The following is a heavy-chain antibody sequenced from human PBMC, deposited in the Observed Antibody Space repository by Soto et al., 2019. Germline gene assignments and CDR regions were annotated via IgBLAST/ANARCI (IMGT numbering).Heavy chain of an antibody. CDR1: GYTFTSYG. CDR2: VSAYNGNT. CDR3: ASSVYCSSTSCYGLDI. V-gene: IGHV1-18*01. Sequence: QVQLVQSGAEVKKPGASVKVSCKASGYTFTSYGISWVRQAPGQGLEWMGWVSAYNGNTNYAQKLQGRVTMTTDTSTSTAYMELRSLRSDDTAVYYCASSVYCSSTSCYGLDIWGQGTMVTVSS. J-gene: IGHJ3*02. D-gene: IGHD2-2*01.